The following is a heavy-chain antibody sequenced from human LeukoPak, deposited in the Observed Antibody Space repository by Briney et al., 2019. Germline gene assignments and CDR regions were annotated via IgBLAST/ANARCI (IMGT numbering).Heavy chain of an antibody. CDR1: GYTLTSYY. Sequence: GASVKVSCKASGYTLTSYYMHWVRQAPGQGLEWMGIINPSGGSTSYAQKFQGRVTMTRDMSTSTVYMELSSLRSEDTAVYYCARDQYSGYDRFDYWGQGTLVTVSS. D-gene: IGHD5-12*01. CDR3: ARDQYSGYDRFDY. V-gene: IGHV1-46*01. CDR2: INPSGGST. J-gene: IGHJ4*02.